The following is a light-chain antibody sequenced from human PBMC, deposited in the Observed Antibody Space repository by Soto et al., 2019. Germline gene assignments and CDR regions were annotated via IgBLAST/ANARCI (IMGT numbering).Light chain of an antibody. Sequence: DIQMTQSPSSLSASVGDRVTITCRASQSISGNLNWYQQKPGKAPKLLIYAASSLQSGVPSRFSGGGSGTDFTLTISSLQPEDFATYSCQQSYSTPLTFGGGTKVEIK. V-gene: IGKV1-39*01. J-gene: IGKJ4*01. CDR2: AAS. CDR1: QSISGN. CDR3: QQSYSTPLT.